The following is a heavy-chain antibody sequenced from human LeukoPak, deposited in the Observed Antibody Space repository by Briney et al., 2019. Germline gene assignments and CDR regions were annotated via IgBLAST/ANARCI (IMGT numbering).Heavy chain of an antibody. CDR2: IRYSGST. Sequence: SETLSLTCTVSGGSISSYYWSWIRQPPGKGLEWIGYIRYSGSTNYNPSLKSRVTISVDTSKNQFSLKLSSVTTADTAVYFCARRVALAGTPKAYFDYWGQGILVTVSS. CDR1: GGSISSYY. D-gene: IGHD6-19*01. J-gene: IGHJ4*02. V-gene: IGHV4-59*08. CDR3: ARRVALAGTPKAYFDY.